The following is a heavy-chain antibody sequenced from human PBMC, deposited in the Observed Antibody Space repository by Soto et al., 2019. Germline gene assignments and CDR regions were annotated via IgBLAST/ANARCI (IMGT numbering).Heavy chain of an antibody. CDR1: GGSISSYY. J-gene: IGHJ6*02. Sequence: LSLTCTVSGGSISSYYWGWIRQPPGKGLEWIGYIYYSGSTNYNPTLKSRVTISVDTSKNQFSLKLSSVTAADTAVYYCARAPYYYDSSGYYYSGYYYGMDVWGQGTTVTVSS. CDR2: IYYSGST. V-gene: IGHV4-59*01. CDR3: ARAPYYYDSSGYYYSGYYYGMDV. D-gene: IGHD3-22*01.